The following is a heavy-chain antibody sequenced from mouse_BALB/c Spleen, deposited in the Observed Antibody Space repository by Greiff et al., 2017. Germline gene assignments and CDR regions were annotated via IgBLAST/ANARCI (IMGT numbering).Heavy chain of an antibody. CDR2: ISSGGSYT. V-gene: IGHV5-6*02. CDR1: GFTFSSYG. D-gene: IGHD4-1*01. CDR3: AKQGLGRTAYYFDY. Sequence: EVKLVESGGDLVKPGGSLKLSCAASGFTFSSYGMSWVRQTPDKRLEWVATISSGGSYTYYPDSVKGRFTISRDKAKNTLYLQMSSLKSEDTAMYYCAKQGLGRTAYYFDYWGQGTTLTVSS. J-gene: IGHJ2*01.